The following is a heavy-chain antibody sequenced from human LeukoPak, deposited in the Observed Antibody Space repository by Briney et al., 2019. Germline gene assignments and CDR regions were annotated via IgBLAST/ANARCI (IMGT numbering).Heavy chain of an antibody. Sequence: GGSLRLSCAASGFTFSTYSMNWVRQAPGEGLEWVSYISSSSSTIYYADSVKGRFTISRDNAKNSLYLQMNSLRAEDTAVYYCARGSTYYDSSGQVPFDYWGQGTLVTVSS. CDR1: GFTFSTYS. J-gene: IGHJ4*02. CDR3: ARGSTYYDSSGQVPFDY. CDR2: ISSSSSTI. D-gene: IGHD3-22*01. V-gene: IGHV3-48*01.